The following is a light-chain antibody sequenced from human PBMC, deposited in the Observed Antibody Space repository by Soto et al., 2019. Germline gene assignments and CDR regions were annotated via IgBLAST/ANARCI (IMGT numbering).Light chain of an antibody. CDR3: QQYNNWPSIT. CDR2: GAS. J-gene: IGKJ5*01. CDR1: QSVSSN. V-gene: IGKV3-15*01. Sequence: EIVMTQSPVTLSVSPGERATLSCGASQSVSSNLAWYQQKPGQAPRLLIYGASTRATGIPARFSGSGSGTEFTLTISSLQSEDFAVYYCQQYNNWPSITFGQGTRLEIK.